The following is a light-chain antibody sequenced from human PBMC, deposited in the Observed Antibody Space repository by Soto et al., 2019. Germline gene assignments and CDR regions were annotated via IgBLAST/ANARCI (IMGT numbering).Light chain of an antibody. CDR3: HQYSNWPPWT. V-gene: IGKV3-15*01. Sequence: IRMTQSASTLSVPPGERATLSCRASQSLNDNLAWYQQKPGQAPRLLIYRASTRATGVPARFSASGSGTEFTLTISSLQSEDSAVYYCHQYSNWPPWTFGPGTKVDI. CDR1: QSLNDN. CDR2: RAS. J-gene: IGKJ1*01.